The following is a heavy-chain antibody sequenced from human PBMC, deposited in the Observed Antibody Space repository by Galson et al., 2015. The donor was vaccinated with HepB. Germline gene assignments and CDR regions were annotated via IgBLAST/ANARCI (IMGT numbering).Heavy chain of an antibody. D-gene: IGHD3-9*01. CDR3: AKESPTGYWYFDL. CDR1: GFTFTNYA. V-gene: IGHV3-23*01. Sequence: FLRLSCAASGFTFTNYAMSWVRQAPGTGLGWVSAISGSGDNTYYANSVKGRFTVSRDNSKNTLYLQMSSLRAEDSAIYYCAKESPTGYWYFDLWGRGTLVTVSS. J-gene: IGHJ2*01. CDR2: ISGSGDNT.